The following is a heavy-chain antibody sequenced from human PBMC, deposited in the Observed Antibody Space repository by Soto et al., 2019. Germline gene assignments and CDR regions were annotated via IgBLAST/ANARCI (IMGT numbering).Heavy chain of an antibody. Sequence: QEQLVESGGGVVQPGRSLRLSCAASGFTFSNYGMHWVRQAPGKGLDWVAAISSDGSNEYYADSVKGRATISRDNSSSTVYLQMNSLRAEDTAVYYVCMGRGARIHGMDVWGQGATVTVYS. CDR2: ISSDGSNE. CDR3: CMGRGARIHGMDV. D-gene: IGHD3-10*01. CDR1: GFTFSNYG. J-gene: IGHJ6*02. V-gene: IGHV3-30*03.